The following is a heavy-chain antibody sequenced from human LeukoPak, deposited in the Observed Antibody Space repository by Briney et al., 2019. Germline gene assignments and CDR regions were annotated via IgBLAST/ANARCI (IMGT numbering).Heavy chain of an antibody. CDR1: GFTFDDYA. CDR2: ISGDGGST. CDR3: TTDTRGSSHFDY. J-gene: IGHJ4*02. V-gene: IGHV3-43*02. D-gene: IGHD6-6*01. Sequence: GGSLRLSCAASGFTFDDYAMHWVRQAPGKGLEWVSLISGDGGSTYYADSVKGRFTISRDNSKNSLYLQMNSLKTEDTAVYYCTTDTRGSSHFDYWGQGTLVTVSS.